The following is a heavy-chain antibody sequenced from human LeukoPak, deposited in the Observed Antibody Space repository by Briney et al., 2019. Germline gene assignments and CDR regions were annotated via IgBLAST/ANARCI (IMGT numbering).Heavy chain of an antibody. CDR1: GGSFSGYY. V-gene: IGHV4-34*01. CDR3: ARHGRYCSSTSCRFDY. J-gene: IGHJ4*02. Sequence: SETLSLTCAVYGGSFSGYYWSWIRQPPGKGLEWIGEINHSGSTNYNPSLKSRVTISVDTSKNQFSLKLSSVTAADTAVYYCARHGRYCSSTSCRFDYWGQGTLVTVSS. CDR2: INHSGST. D-gene: IGHD2-2*01.